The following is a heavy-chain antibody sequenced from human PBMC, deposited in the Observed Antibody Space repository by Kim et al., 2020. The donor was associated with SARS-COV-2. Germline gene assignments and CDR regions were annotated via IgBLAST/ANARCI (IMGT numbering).Heavy chain of an antibody. CDR3: AKDWEELQSPTGAGPPEGYYYYGMDV. V-gene: IGHV3-23*03. D-gene: IGHD1-26*01. CDR2: IYSGGSST. Sequence: GGSLRLSCAASGFTFSSYAMSWVRQAPGKGLEWVSVIYSGGSSTYYADSVKGRFTISRDNSKNTLYLQMNSLRAEDTAVYYCAKDWEELQSPTGAGPPEGYYYYGMDVWGQGTTVTVSS. J-gene: IGHJ6*02. CDR1: GFTFSSYA.